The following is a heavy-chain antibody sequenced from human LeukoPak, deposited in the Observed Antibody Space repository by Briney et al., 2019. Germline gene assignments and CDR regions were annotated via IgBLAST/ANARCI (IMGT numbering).Heavy chain of an antibody. D-gene: IGHD2-21*02. CDR2: ISYDGSNK. Sequence: PGGSLRLSCAASGFTFSSYSMNWVRQAPGKGLEWVAVISYDGSNKYYADSVKGRFTISRDNSKNTLYLQMNSLRAEDTAVYYCAKVAGAYCGGDCYSNWFDPWGQGTLVTVSS. CDR3: AKVAGAYCGGDCYSNWFDP. V-gene: IGHV3-30*18. CDR1: GFTFSSYS. J-gene: IGHJ5*02.